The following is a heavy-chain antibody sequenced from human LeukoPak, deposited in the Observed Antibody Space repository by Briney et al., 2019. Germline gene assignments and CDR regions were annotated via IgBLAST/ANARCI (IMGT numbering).Heavy chain of an antibody. CDR1: GGSISSSSYY. Sequence: SETLSLTCTVSGGSISSSSYYWGWIRQPPGKGLEWIGRIYTSGSTNYNPPLKSRVTISVDTSKNQFSLKLSSVTAADTAVYYCALIDFGYMDVWGKGTTVTVSS. J-gene: IGHJ6*03. CDR3: ALIDFGYMDV. V-gene: IGHV4-61*02. CDR2: IYTSGST. D-gene: IGHD3-3*01.